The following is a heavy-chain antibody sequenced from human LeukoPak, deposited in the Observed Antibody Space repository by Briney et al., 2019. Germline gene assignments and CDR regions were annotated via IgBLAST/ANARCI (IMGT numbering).Heavy chain of an antibody. Sequence: GGSLRLSCAASGFTFSSYEMNWVRQAPGKGLERVSYISSSGSTIYYADSVKGRFTISRDNAKNSLYLQMNSLRAEGTAVYYCARLYTAMGYWGQGTLVTVSS. J-gene: IGHJ4*02. CDR2: ISSSGSTI. V-gene: IGHV3-48*03. CDR1: GFTFSSYE. D-gene: IGHD5-18*01. CDR3: ARLYTAMGY.